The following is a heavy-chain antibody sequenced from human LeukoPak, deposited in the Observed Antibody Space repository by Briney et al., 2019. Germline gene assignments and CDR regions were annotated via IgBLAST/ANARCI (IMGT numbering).Heavy chain of an antibody. V-gene: IGHV4-39*01. Sequence: PSETLSLTCTVSGGSISSSSYYWGWIRQPPGKGLEWIGSIYYSGSTYYNPSLKSRVTISVDTSKNQFSLKLSSVTAADTAVYYCARPDYGGDDAFDIWGQGTMVTVSS. D-gene: IGHD4-23*01. J-gene: IGHJ3*02. CDR1: GGSISSSSYY. CDR2: IYYSGST. CDR3: ARPDYGGDDAFDI.